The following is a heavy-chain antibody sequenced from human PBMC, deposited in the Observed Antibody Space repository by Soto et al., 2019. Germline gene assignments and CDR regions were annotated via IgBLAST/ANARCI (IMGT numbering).Heavy chain of an antibody. CDR3: ARGPHFYESGNPSWSTAD. V-gene: IGHV1-2*02. Sequence: GVPAEVSCKASRYTFTGYYMQLLREAPGQGLEWMGGINPNSGGTNYAQKFQGRVTMTRDTSISTAYMELSRLRSDDTAVYYCARGPHFYESGNPSWSTADWGQGTLVTVFS. CDR1: RYTFTGYY. D-gene: IGHD3-10*01. J-gene: IGHJ4*02. CDR2: INPNSGGT.